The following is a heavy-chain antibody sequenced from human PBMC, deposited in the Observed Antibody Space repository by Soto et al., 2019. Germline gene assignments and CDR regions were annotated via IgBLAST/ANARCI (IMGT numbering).Heavy chain of an antibody. V-gene: IGHV5-51*01. CDR1: GYSFTTYW. D-gene: IGHD6-19*01. Sequence: GESLKISCKGSGYSFTTYWIGWVRQLPGQGLEWMGVMFPGDSDTRYSPSFQGQVTTSADPSTNTAYLEWGSLKAADSAMYYCARVPDSSLGTMDVWGQGTTVTVSS. CDR2: MFPGDSDT. J-gene: IGHJ6*02. CDR3: ARVPDSSLGTMDV.